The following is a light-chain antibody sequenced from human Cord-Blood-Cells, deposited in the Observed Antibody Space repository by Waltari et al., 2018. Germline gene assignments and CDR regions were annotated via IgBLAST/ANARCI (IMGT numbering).Light chain of an antibody. Sequence: DIQMTQSPSSLSESVGDRVTITCRASQSISSYLNWYQQKPGKAPKLLIYAASSLQSGGPSRFSGSRSGTDFTLTISSLQPEDFATYYCQQSYSTPLTFGGGTKVEIK. CDR1: QSISSY. CDR3: QQSYSTPLT. J-gene: IGKJ4*01. V-gene: IGKV1-39*01. CDR2: AAS.